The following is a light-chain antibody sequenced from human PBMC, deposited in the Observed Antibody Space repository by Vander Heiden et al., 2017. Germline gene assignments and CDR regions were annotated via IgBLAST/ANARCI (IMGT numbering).Light chain of an antibody. J-gene: IGLJ2*01. Sequence: QSVLTQPPSASGAPGQRVTIPCTGSRSNHGAGYEVHWYQQLPGTAPKLLIYGNSNRPSGVPDRFSGSKSGTSASLAISGLQAEDEADYYCQSYDSSLSAVIFGGGTKLTVL. V-gene: IGLV1-40*01. CDR3: QSYDSSLSAVI. CDR2: GNS. CDR1: RSNHGAGYE.